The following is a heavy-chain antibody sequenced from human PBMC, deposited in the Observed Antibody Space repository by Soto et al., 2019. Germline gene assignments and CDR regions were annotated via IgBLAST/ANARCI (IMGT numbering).Heavy chain of an antibody. Sequence: EVQLLESGGDLVQPGGSLRLSCVASGITFGSRAMSWVRQAPGEGLGWVSTITDNGGDSKYADSVRGRFTISRDNSKNSLYLQMNSLRAEDTAVYYCARGSYYYDSSGYLPSGAFDIWGQGTMVTVSS. CDR2: ITDNGGDS. V-gene: IGHV3-23*01. J-gene: IGHJ3*02. CDR1: GITFGSRA. D-gene: IGHD3-22*01. CDR3: ARGSYYYDSSGYLPSGAFDI.